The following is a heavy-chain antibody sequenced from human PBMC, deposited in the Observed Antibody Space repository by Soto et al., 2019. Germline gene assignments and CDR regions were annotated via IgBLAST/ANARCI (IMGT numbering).Heavy chain of an antibody. CDR2: IYWDDDK. CDR1: GGSIRSYYW. J-gene: IGHJ4*02. D-gene: IGHD6-13*01. Sequence: TLSLTCTVSGGSIRSYYWSWIRQPPGKALEWIALIYWDDDKRYSPSLKSRLTITKDTSKNQVVLTMTNMDPVDTATYYCAHRLRSSRWYESFDYWGQGTLVTVSS. CDR3: AHRLRSSRWYESFDY. V-gene: IGHV2-5*08.